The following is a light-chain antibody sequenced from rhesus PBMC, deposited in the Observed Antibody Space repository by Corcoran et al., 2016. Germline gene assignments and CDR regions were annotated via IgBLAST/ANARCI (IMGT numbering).Light chain of an antibody. Sequence: QSVLTQPPSASEAARKSVTISCYGSSSNIGSNGVSWYQQLPETAPKLLIFYNDRRASGVSDRFSGSKSGTSASLAISGLQTEDEADYSCAAWDENLKGYIFGAGTRLTVL. J-gene: IGLJ1*01. CDR3: AAWDENLKGYI. V-gene: IGLV1-60*01. CDR2: YND. CDR1: SSNIGSNG.